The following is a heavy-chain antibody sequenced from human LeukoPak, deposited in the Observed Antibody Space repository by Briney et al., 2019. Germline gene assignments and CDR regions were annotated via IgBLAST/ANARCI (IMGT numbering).Heavy chain of an antibody. V-gene: IGHV4-39*07. CDR2: IYYSGST. CDR1: GGSISSSSYY. CDR3: ARRFRNDILTGYSITSYFDY. Sequence: SETLSLTCTVSGGSISSSSYYWGWIRQPPGKGLEWIGSIYYSGSTYYNPSLKSRVTISVDTSKNQFSLKLSSVTAADTAVYYCARRFRNDILTGYSITSYFDYWGQGTLVTVSS. J-gene: IGHJ4*02. D-gene: IGHD3-9*01.